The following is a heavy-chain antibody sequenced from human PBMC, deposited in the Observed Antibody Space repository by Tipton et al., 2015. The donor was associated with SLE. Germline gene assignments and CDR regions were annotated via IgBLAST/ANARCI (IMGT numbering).Heavy chain of an antibody. CDR3: ARGPGYCSSTSCSNYYYYMDV. D-gene: IGHD2-2*03. Sequence: QSGAEVKKPGASVKVSCKASGYTFTGYYMHWVRQAPGQGLEWMGWINPNSGGTNYAQKFQGRVTMTRDTSISTAYMELSRLRSDDTAVYYCARGPGYCSSTSCSNYYYYMDVWGKGTTVTVSS. CDR2: INPNSGGT. V-gene: IGHV1-2*02. J-gene: IGHJ6*03. CDR1: GYTFTGYY.